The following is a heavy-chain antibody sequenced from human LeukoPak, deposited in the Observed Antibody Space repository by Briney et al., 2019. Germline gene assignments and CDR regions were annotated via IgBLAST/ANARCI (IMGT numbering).Heavy chain of an antibody. CDR3: ARENYDSSGYPNYGMDV. J-gene: IGHJ6*02. Sequence: GGSLRLSCAASGFTFSSYGMHWVRQAPGKGLEWVAVIWYDGSNKYYADSVKGRYTISRDNSKNTLYLQMNSLRAEDTAVYYCARENYDSSGYPNYGMDVWGQGTTVTVSS. V-gene: IGHV3-33*01. CDR1: GFTFSSYG. CDR2: IWYDGSNK. D-gene: IGHD3-22*01.